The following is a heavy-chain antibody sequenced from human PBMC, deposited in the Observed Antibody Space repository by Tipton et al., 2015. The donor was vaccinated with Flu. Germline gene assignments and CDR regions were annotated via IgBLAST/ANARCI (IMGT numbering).Heavy chain of an antibody. D-gene: IGHD4-11*01. CDR1: GGSISSSTYY. J-gene: IGHJ5*02. Sequence: TLSLTCTVSGGSISSSTYYWGWIRQPPGKGLEWIGTIYSSGSTYYNPSLKSRVTITVDTSKNQFSLKLSSVTAADTAVYYCARRDYSNYVSQPKNWFHPWGQETLVTVSS. CDR2: IYSSGST. CDR3: ARRDYSNYVSQPKNWFHP. V-gene: IGHV4-39*01.